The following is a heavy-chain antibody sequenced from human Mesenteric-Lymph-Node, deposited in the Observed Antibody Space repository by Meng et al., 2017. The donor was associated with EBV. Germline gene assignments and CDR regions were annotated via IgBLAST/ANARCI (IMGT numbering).Heavy chain of an antibody. D-gene: IGHD3-16*01. CDR1: GFSLTTSGVG. J-gene: IGHJ5*02. CDR2: IYWDDDQ. CDR3: AHSPLYTRPHSFDP. Sequence: QLTLKEPGPTLVKPTQRLPLTCTFSGFSLTTSGVGVGWIRQPPGKALEWLALIYWDDDQRYSPSLKNRLTITKDTSKNRVVLTLTNVDPVDTATYYCAHSPLYTRPHSFDPWGPGTLVTVSS. V-gene: IGHV2-5*02.